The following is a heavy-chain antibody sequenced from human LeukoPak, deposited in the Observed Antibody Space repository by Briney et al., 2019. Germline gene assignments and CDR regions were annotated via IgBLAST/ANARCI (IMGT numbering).Heavy chain of an antibody. Sequence: PGGSLRLSCAASGFTFSSYSMNWVRQAPGKGLEWVSSISSSSSYIYYADSVKGRFTISRDNAKNSLYLQMNSLRAEDTAVYYCARDDPYYDILTGYVYWGQGTLVTVSS. CDR1: GFTFSSYS. D-gene: IGHD3-9*01. CDR3: ARDDPYYDILTGYVY. J-gene: IGHJ4*02. V-gene: IGHV3-21*01. CDR2: ISSSSSYI.